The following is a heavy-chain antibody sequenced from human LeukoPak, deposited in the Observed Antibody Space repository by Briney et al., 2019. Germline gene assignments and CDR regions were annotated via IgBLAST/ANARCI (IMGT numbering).Heavy chain of an antibody. Sequence: ASVKVSCKASGYTFTSYGISWVRQAPGQGLEWMGWISAYNGNTNYAQKLQGRVTITTDTSTSTAYMELRSLRSDDTAVYYCARGPHIVVVVAAIRLRQNWFDPWGQGTLVTVSS. V-gene: IGHV1-18*01. CDR3: ARGPHIVVVVAAIRLRQNWFDP. J-gene: IGHJ5*02. CDR2: ISAYNGNT. CDR1: GYTFTSYG. D-gene: IGHD2-15*01.